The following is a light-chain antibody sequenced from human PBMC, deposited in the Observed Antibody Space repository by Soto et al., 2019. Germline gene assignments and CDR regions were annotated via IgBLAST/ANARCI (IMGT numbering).Light chain of an antibody. CDR2: AAS. Sequence: DIQLTQSPSFLSASVGDRVTITCRASQGISSYLAWYQQKPGKAPKLLIYAASTLQSGVPSRFSGSGSGTELTLTINSLQPEDFATYYCQQLNSYPPRLTFGGGTKVEIK. CDR1: QGISSY. CDR3: QQLNSYPPRLT. J-gene: IGKJ4*01. V-gene: IGKV1-9*01.